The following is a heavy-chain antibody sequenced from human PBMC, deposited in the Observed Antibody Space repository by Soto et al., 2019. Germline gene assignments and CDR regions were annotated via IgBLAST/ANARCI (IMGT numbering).Heavy chain of an antibody. J-gene: IGHJ4*02. CDR1: GGSFSGYY. CDR2: INHSGST. CDR3: ATHPPYGPLDH. D-gene: IGHD4-17*01. Sequence: SETLSLTCAVYGGSFSGYYWSWIRQPPGKGLEWIGEINHSGSTNYNPSLKSQVTISVDKSKNQFSLKLNSVTAADTAVYYCATHPPYGPLDHWGQGTLVTVSS. V-gene: IGHV4-34*01.